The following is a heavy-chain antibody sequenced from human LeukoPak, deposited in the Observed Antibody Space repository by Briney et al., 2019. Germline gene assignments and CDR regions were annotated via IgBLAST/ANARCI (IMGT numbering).Heavy chain of an antibody. J-gene: IGHJ4*02. CDR3: AKDNGYGSGSYYFDY. V-gene: IGHV3-30*02. CDR2: IRNDGSSK. Sequence: GGSLRLSCAASGFTFSNYGMHWVRQAPGKGLEWVAFIRNDGSSKYYADSVKGRLTISRDNSKNTQYLQMNSLRAEDTAVYYCAKDNGYGSGSYYFDYWGQGTLVTVSS. D-gene: IGHD3-10*01. CDR1: GFTFSNYG.